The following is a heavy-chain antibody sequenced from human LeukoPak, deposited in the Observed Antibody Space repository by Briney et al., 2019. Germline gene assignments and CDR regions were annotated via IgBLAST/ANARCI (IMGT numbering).Heavy chain of an antibody. J-gene: IGHJ4*02. CDR2: IKQDGSEK. CDR3: AREFPYYYDSSGYLYYFDY. Sequence: GRSLRLSCAASGFTFSSYGMHWVRQAPGKGLEWVANIKQDGSEKYYVDSVKGRFTISRDNAKNSLYLQMNSLRAEDTAVYYCAREFPYYYDSSGYLYYFDYWGQGTLVTVSS. V-gene: IGHV3-7*01. D-gene: IGHD3-22*01. CDR1: GFTFSSYG.